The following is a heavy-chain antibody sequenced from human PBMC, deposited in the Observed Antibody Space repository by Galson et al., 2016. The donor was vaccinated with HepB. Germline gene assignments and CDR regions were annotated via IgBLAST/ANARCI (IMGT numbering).Heavy chain of an antibody. V-gene: IGHV3-30*04. CDR2: TSFDGSDK. CDR1: GFPFSSYA. CDR3: ARDTGWNDQFDY. Sequence: SLRLSCAASGFPFSSYAVHWVRQAPGKGLEWVAVTSFDGSDKYYTDSVKGRFTVSRDNSRNTLFLQMSSLRAEDTAVYYCARDTGWNDQFDYWGHGTLVTVSS. J-gene: IGHJ4*01. D-gene: IGHD1-1*01.